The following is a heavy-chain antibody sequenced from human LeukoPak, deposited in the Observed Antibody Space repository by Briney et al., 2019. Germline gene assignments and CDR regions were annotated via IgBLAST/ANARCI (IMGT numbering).Heavy chain of an antibody. CDR3: AKGLIMVRGVIITDDAFDI. J-gene: IGHJ3*02. CDR2: ISGSGGST. Sequence: GVSLRLSCAASGFTFSSYAMSWVRQAPGKGLEWVSAISGSGGSTYYADSVKGRFTISRDNSKITLYLQMNSLRAEDTAVYYCAKGLIMVRGVIITDDAFDIWGQGTMVTVSS. CDR1: GFTFSSYA. V-gene: IGHV3-23*01. D-gene: IGHD3-10*01.